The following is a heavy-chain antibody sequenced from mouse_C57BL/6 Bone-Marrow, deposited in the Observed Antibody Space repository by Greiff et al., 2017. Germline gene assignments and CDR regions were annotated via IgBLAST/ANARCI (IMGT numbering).Heavy chain of an antibody. CDR2: ISSGSSTI. CDR1: GFTFSDYG. V-gene: IGHV5-17*01. D-gene: IGHD1-1*01. CDR3: ARVLNYYGSSPRYAMDY. J-gene: IGHJ4*01. Sequence: EVKLMESGGGLVKPGGSLKLSCAASGFTFSDYGMHWVRQAPEKGLEWVAYISSGSSTIYYADTVKGRFTISRDNAKNTLFLQMTSLRSEDTAMYYCARVLNYYGSSPRYAMDYWGQGTSVTVSS.